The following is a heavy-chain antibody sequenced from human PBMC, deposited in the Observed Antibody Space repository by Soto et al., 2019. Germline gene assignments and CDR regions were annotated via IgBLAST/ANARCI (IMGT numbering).Heavy chain of an antibody. Sequence: GGSLRLSCAASGFTFSSYSMNWVRQAPGKGLEWVSSISSSSSYIYYADSVKGRFTISRDNAKNSLYLQMNSLRAEDTAVYYCARYYYGSGSYYKDDLMSYWGQGTLVTVSS. CDR1: GFTFSSYS. CDR2: ISSSSSYI. V-gene: IGHV3-21*01. CDR3: ARYYYGSGSYYKDDLMSY. J-gene: IGHJ4*02. D-gene: IGHD3-10*01.